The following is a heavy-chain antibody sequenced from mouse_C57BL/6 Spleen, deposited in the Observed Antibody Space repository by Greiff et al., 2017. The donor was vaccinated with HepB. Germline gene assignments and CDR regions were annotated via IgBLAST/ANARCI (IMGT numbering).Heavy chain of an antibody. CDR3: ARVAGDITTVVATRYYFDY. J-gene: IGHJ2*01. CDR2: IYPGSGST. V-gene: IGHV1-55*01. D-gene: IGHD1-1*01. CDR1: GYTFTSYW. Sequence: VQLQQPGAELVKPGASVKMSCKASGYTFTSYWITWVKQRPGQGLEWIGDIYPGSGSTNYNEKFKSKATLTVDTSSSTAYMQLSSLTSEDSAVYYCARVAGDITTVVATRYYFDYGGQGTTLTVSS.